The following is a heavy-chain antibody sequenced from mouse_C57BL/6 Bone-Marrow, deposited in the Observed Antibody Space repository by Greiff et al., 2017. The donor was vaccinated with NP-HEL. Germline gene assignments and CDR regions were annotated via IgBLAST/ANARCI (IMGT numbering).Heavy chain of an antibody. V-gene: IGHV2-2*01. J-gene: IGHJ4*01. CDR2: IWSGGST. CDR3: ARRLMVTTGNYYAMDY. CDR1: GFSLTSYG. D-gene: IGHD2-2*01. Sequence: QVQLQQSGPGLVQPSQSLSITCTVSGFSLTSYGVHWVRQSPGKGLEWLGVIWSGGSTDYNAAFISRLSISKDNSKSQVFFKMNSLQADDTAIYYCARRLMVTTGNYYAMDYWGQGTSVTVSS.